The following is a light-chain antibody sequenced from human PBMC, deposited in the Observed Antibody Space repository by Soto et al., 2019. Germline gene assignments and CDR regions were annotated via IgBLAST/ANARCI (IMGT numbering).Light chain of an antibody. CDR1: SSDVGGYNF. CDR3: SSYASGTTRV. Sequence: QSALTQPASVSGSPGQAITISCTGTSSDVGGYNFVSWYQQHPGKAPKLIIYDVTNRPSGVSDRFSGSKSGNAASQTISGLQAEDEADYYCSSYASGTTRVFGGGTKLTVL. CDR2: DVT. J-gene: IGLJ3*02. V-gene: IGLV2-14*03.